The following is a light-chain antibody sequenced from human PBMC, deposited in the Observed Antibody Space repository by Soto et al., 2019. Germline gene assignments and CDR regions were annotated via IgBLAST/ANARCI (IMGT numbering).Light chain of an antibody. V-gene: IGLV1-44*01. Sequence: QSALTQPPSVSGTPGQRLTISCSGGRSNIASNTVNWYQQLPGTAPKLLLYGNDQRPSGVPGRFSGSKSGTSASLAISGLQSDDEAEYFCAAWDDSLSVPIFGGGTKVTVL. J-gene: IGLJ2*01. CDR3: AAWDDSLSVPI. CDR1: RSNIASNT. CDR2: GND.